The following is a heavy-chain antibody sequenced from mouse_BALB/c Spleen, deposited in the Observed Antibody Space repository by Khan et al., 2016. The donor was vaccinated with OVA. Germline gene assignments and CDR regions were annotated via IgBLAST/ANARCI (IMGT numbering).Heavy chain of an antibody. D-gene: IGHD1-1*01. CDR1: GYSFTGYF. CDR3: ARKNGSDFDY. V-gene: IGHV1-20*02. J-gene: IGHJ2*01. Sequence: EVQLQQSGPELVKPGASVKISCKASGYSFTGYFMNWVMQSHGKSLEWIGRINPHIGETFYNQKFKGKATLTVDASSSTAYMELRSLSSEDSAVYYCARKNGSDFDYWGQGTTLTVSS. CDR2: INPHIGET.